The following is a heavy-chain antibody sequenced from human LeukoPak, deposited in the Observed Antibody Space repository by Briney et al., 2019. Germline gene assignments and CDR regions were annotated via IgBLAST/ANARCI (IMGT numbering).Heavy chain of an antibody. V-gene: IGHV1-3*03. J-gene: IGHJ6*03. CDR2: INAGNGNT. Sequence: GASVRVSCKASGYTFTSYAMHWVRQAPGQRLEWMGWINAGNGNTKYSQEFQGRVTITRDTSASTAYMELSSLRSEDTAVYYCARATAGWEYYYYYYMDVWGKGTTVTVSS. CDR1: GYTFTSYA. D-gene: IGHD6-19*01. CDR3: ARATAGWEYYYYYYMDV.